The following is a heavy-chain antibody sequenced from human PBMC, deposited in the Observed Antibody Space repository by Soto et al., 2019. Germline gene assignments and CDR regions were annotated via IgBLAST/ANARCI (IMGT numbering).Heavy chain of an antibody. D-gene: IGHD5-12*01. V-gene: IGHV3-23*01. J-gene: IGHJ6*02. CDR1: GFTFSSYA. CDR3: AKGVDIVATGVMDV. CDR2: ISGSGGST. Sequence: EVQLLESGGGLVQPGGSLRLSCAASGFTFSSYAMSWVRQAPGKGLEWVSAISGSGGSTYYADSVKGRFTISRDNSKNTLDLQMNGLRAEDTAVYYGAKGVDIVATGVMDVWGQGTTVTVSS.